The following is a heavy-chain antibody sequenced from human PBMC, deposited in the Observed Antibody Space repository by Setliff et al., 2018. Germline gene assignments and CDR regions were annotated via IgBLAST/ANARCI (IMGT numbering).Heavy chain of an antibody. CDR3: ARSSAPQVVLAADFDF. CDR1: GYTFTAYD. V-gene: IGHV1-18*01. J-gene: IGHJ4*02. Sequence: ASVKVSCKASGYTFTAYDISWVRQAPGQGLEWMGWISAQDGNTIYAQNFQGRVTMTTDTSTSTAYMELRSLRSDDTAVYYCARSSAPQVVLAADFDFWGQGTLVTVSS. D-gene: IGHD6-19*01. CDR2: ISAQDGNT.